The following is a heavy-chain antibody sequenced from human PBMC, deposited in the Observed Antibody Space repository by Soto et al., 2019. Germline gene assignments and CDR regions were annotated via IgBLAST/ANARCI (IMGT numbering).Heavy chain of an antibody. CDR1: GYTFNTYN. J-gene: IGHJ4*02. Sequence: QVQLVQSGAEVKKPGASVKVSCKASGYTFNTYNMYWVRQAPGQGLEWMGVINPSIGSTNYAQKFQGXASXTXATSTSTVYMELSTLRSDDTAVYYCAGLYSGSRLDYWGQGTLVTVSS. CDR2: INPSIGST. V-gene: IGHV1-46*02. D-gene: IGHD1-26*01. CDR3: AGLYSGSRLDY.